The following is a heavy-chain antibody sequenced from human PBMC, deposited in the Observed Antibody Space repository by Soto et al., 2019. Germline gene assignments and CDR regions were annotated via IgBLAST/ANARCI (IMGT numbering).Heavy chain of an antibody. D-gene: IGHD6-19*01. CDR3: ARERPEIAVAGPFDY. CDR1: GFTFSSYA. Sequence: VGSLRLSCAASGFTFSSYAMHWVRQAPGKGLEWVAVISYDGSNKYYADSVKGRFTISRDNSKNTLYLQMNSLRAEDTAVYYCARERPEIAVAGPFDYWGQGTLVTVSS. CDR2: ISYDGSNK. V-gene: IGHV3-30-3*01. J-gene: IGHJ4*02.